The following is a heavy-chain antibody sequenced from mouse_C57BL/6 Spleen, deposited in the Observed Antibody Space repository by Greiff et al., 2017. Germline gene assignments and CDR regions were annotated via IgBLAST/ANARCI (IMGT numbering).Heavy chain of an antibody. V-gene: IGHV3-6*01. CDR2: ISYDGSN. CDR1: GYSITSGYY. D-gene: IGHD1-1*01. Sequence: EVQLVESGPGLVKPSQSLSLTCSVTGYSITSGYYWNWIRQFPGNKLEWMGYISYDGSNNYNPSLKNRISITRDTTKNQFFLKLNSVTTEDTATYYCAIHYGSSPYYFDYWGQGTTLTVSS. CDR3: AIHYGSSPYYFDY. J-gene: IGHJ2*01.